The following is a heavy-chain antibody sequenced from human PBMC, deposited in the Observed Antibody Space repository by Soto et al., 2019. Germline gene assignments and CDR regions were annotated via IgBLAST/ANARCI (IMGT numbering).Heavy chain of an antibody. Sequence: ASETLSHTCTVSGGSNSRGGYYWSWIRQHPGKGLEWIGYIYYSGSTYYNPSLKSRVTISVDTSKNQFSLKLSSVTAADTAVYYCARSGYSYGPNLLLYWGQGTLVTVS. CDR3: ARSGYSYGPNLLLY. CDR1: GGSNSRGGYY. J-gene: IGHJ4*02. CDR2: IYYSGST. V-gene: IGHV4-31*03. D-gene: IGHD5-18*01.